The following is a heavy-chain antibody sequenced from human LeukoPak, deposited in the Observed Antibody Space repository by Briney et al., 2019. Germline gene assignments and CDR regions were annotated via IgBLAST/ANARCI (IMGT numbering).Heavy chain of an antibody. CDR2: ISGSGGST. Sequence: GGSLRLSCAASGFTFSSYAMSWVRQAPGKGVEWVSAISGSGGSTYYADSVRGGLTISRDNSKKTLYLQMNSLRAEDTAVYYCAIAVSYDFWSGYGDYWGQGTLVTVSS. CDR3: AIAVSYDFWSGYGDY. V-gene: IGHV3-23*01. D-gene: IGHD3-3*01. CDR1: GFTFSSYA. J-gene: IGHJ4*02.